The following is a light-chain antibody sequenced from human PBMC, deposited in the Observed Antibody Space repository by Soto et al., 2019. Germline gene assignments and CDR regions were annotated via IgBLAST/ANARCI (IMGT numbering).Light chain of an antibody. CDR1: SSNVGSYNF. Sequence: QSVRTQPASVSGSRGQSITISCTGTSSNVGSYNFVSWYRQYPGKAPELIIYEVSQRPSTFFNRFSGSKSGNTASLTISGLQSDDEADYYCCSYAGNNALVFGGGTKVTVL. CDR3: CSYAGNNALV. V-gene: IGLV2-23*02. J-gene: IGLJ3*02. CDR2: EVS.